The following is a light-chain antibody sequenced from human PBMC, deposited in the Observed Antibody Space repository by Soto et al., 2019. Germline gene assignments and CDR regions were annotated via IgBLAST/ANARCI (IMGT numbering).Light chain of an antibody. J-gene: IGKJ4*01. Sequence: EIVLPQSPATLALSPGERANLSCRASRSVSSYLDWDQQKPGQAPRLLIYDASNRATGIPARFSGSGSGTDFSLTVSSLEPEDFAVYYCQQRSNGLTFGGGTKVEIK. CDR2: DAS. V-gene: IGKV3-11*01. CDR3: QQRSNGLT. CDR1: RSVSSY.